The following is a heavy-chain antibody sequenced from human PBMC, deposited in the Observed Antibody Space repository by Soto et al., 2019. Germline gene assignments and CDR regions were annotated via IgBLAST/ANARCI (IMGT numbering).Heavy chain of an antibody. Sequence: PSETLSLTCTVSGGSISSDDYYWSWIRQHPGKGLEWIGYIYYSGSTSYNPSLKSRVTIVVDTSKNQFSLKLSSVTAADTAVYYCARHSSLNWFDPWGQGTLVTVSS. D-gene: IGHD2-2*01. CDR3: ARHSSLNWFDP. J-gene: IGHJ5*02. CDR1: GGSISSDDYY. CDR2: IYYSGST. V-gene: IGHV4-30-4*08.